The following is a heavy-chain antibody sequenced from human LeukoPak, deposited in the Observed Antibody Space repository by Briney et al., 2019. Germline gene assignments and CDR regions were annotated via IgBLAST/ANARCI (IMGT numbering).Heavy chain of an antibody. CDR2: VYYSGST. V-gene: IGHV4-39*07. CDR1: GDSVSSSGFS. D-gene: IGHD2-21*02. Sequence: SETLSLTCTVSGDSVSSSGFSWGWIRQPPGKGLEWIGTVYYSGSTYYSPSFRGRVTISLDTSKNQFSLRLTSVSAADTAVYFCARDYLGDVVLTAHTDYWGQGALVIVSS. J-gene: IGHJ4*02. CDR3: ARDYLGDVVLTAHTDY.